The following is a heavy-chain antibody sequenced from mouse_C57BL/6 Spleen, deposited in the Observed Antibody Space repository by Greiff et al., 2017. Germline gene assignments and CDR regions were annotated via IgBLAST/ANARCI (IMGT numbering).Heavy chain of an antibody. D-gene: IGHD1-1*01. CDR3: ARHEGGSSYWYYFDY. CDR1: GYTFTEYT. Sequence: QVQLQQSGAELVKPGASVKLSCKASGYTFTEYTIHWVKQRSGQGLEWIGWFYPGSGSIKYNEKFKDKATLTADKSSSTAYMELSRLPSEDSAVYVCARHEGGSSYWYYFDYWGQGTTLTVSS. V-gene: IGHV1-62-2*01. CDR2: FYPGSGSI. J-gene: IGHJ2*01.